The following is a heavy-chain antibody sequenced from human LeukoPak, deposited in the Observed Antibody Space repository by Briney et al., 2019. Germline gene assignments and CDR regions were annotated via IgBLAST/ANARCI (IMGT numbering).Heavy chain of an antibody. V-gene: IGHV4-59*01. CDR1: GGSISSYY. D-gene: IGHD3-3*01. Sequence: SETLSLTCTVSGGSISSYYWSWIRQPPGKGLEWVGYIYYSGSTNYNPSLKSRVTISVDTSKNQFSLKLSSVTAADTAVYYRARAPYYDFWSGWDYWGQGTLVTVSS. CDR2: IYYSGST. J-gene: IGHJ4*02. CDR3: ARAPYYDFWSGWDY.